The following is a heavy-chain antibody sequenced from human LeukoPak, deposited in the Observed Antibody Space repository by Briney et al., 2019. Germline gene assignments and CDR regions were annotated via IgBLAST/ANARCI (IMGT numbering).Heavy chain of an antibody. CDR1: GFTFSSYA. CDR2: ISGSGGST. Sequence: GGSLRLSCAASGFTFSSYAMSWVRQAPGKGLEWVSAISGSGGSTYYADSVKGRFTTSRDNSKNTLYLQMNSLRAEDAAVYYCAKADSSGYIFDYWDQGTLVTVSS. J-gene: IGHJ4*02. CDR3: AKADSSGYIFDY. V-gene: IGHV3-23*01. D-gene: IGHD3-22*01.